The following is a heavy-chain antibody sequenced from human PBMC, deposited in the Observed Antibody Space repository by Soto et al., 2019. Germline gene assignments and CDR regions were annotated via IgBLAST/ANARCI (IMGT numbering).Heavy chain of an antibody. V-gene: IGHV1-18*01. CDR3: ARSRRPRNGGRYVTSGYFDY. J-gene: IGHJ4*02. D-gene: IGHD3-22*01. CDR1: GYSFIGYG. Sequence: QVQLVQSGAEVKEPGASVKVSCKASGYSFIGYGLSWVRQAPGQGLEWMGWISVYNGNTNHAQTFQGRVAVTPDTSTFTVYRELRSLRADDTAVYYCARSRRPRNGGRYVTSGYFDYWGQGTLVTVSS. CDR2: ISVYNGNT.